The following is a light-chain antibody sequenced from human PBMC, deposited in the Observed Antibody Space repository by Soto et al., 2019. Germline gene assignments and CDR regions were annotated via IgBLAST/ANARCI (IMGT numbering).Light chain of an antibody. J-gene: IGKJ2*01. CDR1: RPIANK. CDR3: QQYYDWPPNT. Sequence: TQSPALLSVSPGETATLSCKASRPIANKSAWYQQSPGQTPRLLIYGASTRASGVPDRFSGSGSGTDFTLTITSPQAEDFATYYCQQYYDWPPNTFGQGTKFDIK. V-gene: IGKV3D-15*01. CDR2: GAS.